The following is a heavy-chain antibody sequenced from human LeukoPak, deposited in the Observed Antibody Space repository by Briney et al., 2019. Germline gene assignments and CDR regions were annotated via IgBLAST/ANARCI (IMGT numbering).Heavy chain of an antibody. CDR1: GYTFTRHY. Sequence: ASVKVSCKSSGYTFTRHYLHWVRQAPGQGLEWVGLINPTGTSSWSAQKFQGRVTLTRDMSTSTDYMELSGLRSEDTAVYYCARAEWEADSFDYWGQGTLVTVSS. V-gene: IGHV1-46*01. CDR3: ARAEWEADSFDY. J-gene: IGHJ4*02. D-gene: IGHD1-26*01. CDR2: INPTGTSS.